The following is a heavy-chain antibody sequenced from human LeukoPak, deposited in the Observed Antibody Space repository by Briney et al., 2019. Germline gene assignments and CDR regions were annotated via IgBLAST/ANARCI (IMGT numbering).Heavy chain of an antibody. CDR3: ARGEEVYYDFWSGYYFDY. D-gene: IGHD3-3*01. CDR2: IYSGGST. Sequence: PGGSLRLSCAASGFTVSSNYMSWVRQAPGKGLEWVSVIYSGGSTYYADSVKGRFTISRDNSKNTLYLQMNCLRAEDTAVYYCARGEEVYYDFWSGYYFDYWGQGTLVTVSS. J-gene: IGHJ4*02. CDR1: GFTVSSNY. V-gene: IGHV3-53*01.